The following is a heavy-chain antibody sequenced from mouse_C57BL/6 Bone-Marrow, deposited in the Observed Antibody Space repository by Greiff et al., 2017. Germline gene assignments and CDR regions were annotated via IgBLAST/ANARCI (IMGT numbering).Heavy chain of an antibody. Sequence: EVQLQQPGPVLVKPGASVKMSCKASGYTFTDYYMNWVKQSHGKSLKWIGVINPYNGGTSYNQKFKGKATLTVDKSSSTAYMELNSLTSEDSAVYYCARDPFAYWGQGTLVTVSA. V-gene: IGHV1-19*01. J-gene: IGHJ3*01. CDR3: ARDPFAY. CDR2: INPYNGGT. CDR1: GYTFTDYY.